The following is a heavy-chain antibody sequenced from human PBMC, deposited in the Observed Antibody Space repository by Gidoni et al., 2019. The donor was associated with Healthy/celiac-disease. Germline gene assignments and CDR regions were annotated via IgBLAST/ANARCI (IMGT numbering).Heavy chain of an antibody. CDR3: ARVYDEWGVVPAAPEIYYYYGMDV. CDR1: GGTFSSYA. D-gene: IGHD2-2*01. J-gene: IGHJ6*02. Sequence: QVQLVQSGAEVKKPGSSVKVSCKASGGTFSSYAISWVRQAPGQGLEWMGGIIPIFGTANYAQKFQGRVTITADKSTSTAYMELSSLRSEDTAVYYCARVYDEWGVVPAAPEIYYYYGMDVWGQGITVTVSS. V-gene: IGHV1-69*06. CDR2: IIPIFGTA.